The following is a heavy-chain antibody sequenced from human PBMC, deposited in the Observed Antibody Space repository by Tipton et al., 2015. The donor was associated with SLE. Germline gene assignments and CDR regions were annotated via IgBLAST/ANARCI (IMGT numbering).Heavy chain of an antibody. Sequence: SLRLSCAASGFTFSSYSMNWVRQAPGKGLEWVSYISSGSSTRNYADSVKGRFTISRDNARNSLYLQIESLRAEDTAIYYCVCNVPALELDESGSGRLNWFDPWGQGTLVTVSS. CDR2: ISSGSSTR. CDR3: VCNVPALELDESGSGRLNWFDP. V-gene: IGHV3-48*04. CDR1: GFTFSSYS. J-gene: IGHJ5*02. D-gene: IGHD3-10*01.